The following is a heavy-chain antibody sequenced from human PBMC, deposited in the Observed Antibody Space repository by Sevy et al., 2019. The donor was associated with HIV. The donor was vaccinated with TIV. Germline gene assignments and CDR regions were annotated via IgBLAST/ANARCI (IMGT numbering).Heavy chain of an antibody. V-gene: IGHV3-53*01. CDR2: IYRGGST. Sequence: GGSLRLSCAASGFTVSSNYMSWVRQAPGKGLEWVSVIYRGGSTYYADSVKGRFTISRDNSKNTLYLQMNSLRAEDTAVYYCARVRVGAYYYYYYMDVWGKGTTVTVSS. CDR3: ARVRVGAYYYYYYMDV. J-gene: IGHJ6*03. D-gene: IGHD2-8*02. CDR1: GFTVSSNY.